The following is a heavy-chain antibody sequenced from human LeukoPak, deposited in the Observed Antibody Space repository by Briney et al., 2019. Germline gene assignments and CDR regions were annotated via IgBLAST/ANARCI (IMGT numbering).Heavy chain of an antibody. CDR1: GFTFSSYA. CDR2: ISGSGDGA. V-gene: IGHV3-23*01. CDR3: AKFSGSYYYYYAMDV. J-gene: IGHJ6*02. D-gene: IGHD1-26*01. Sequence: GGSLRLSCAASGFTFSSYAMTWVRQAPGKGLEWVSAISGSGDGAYYADSVKGRFTISRDNSKNTLYLQMDGLGAENTAVYYCAKFSGSYYYYYAMDVWGQGTTVTVSS.